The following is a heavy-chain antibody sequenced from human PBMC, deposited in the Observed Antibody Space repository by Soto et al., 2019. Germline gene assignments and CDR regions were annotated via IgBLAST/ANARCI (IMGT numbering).Heavy chain of an antibody. CDR2: ISNSGITR. J-gene: IGHJ4*02. D-gene: IGHD3-16*01. CDR3: ATYPWGSSIDY. V-gene: IGHV3-48*03. Sequence: EVQLVESGGGLVQPGGSLRLSCAASGFTFSSSEMIWVRQAPGQGLEWISYISNSGITRYYADSVKGRFAISRDNAKNSVYLQMNYLGAEDTAVYYCATYPWGSSIDYWGQGTLVTVSS. CDR1: GFTFSSSE.